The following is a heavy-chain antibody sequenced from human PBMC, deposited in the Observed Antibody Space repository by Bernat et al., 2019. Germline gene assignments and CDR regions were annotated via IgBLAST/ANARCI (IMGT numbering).Heavy chain of an antibody. V-gene: IGHV3-30-3*01. CDR2: ISFDGSNK. CDR1: GFTFSSYA. CDR3: ARGGYRYGSRWLQSPQSYYYYGMDV. Sequence: QVQLVESGGGVVQPGRSLRLSCAASGFTFSSYAMHWVRQAPGKGLEWVAVISFDGSNKYYADSGKGRLTISRDSSKNTLYLQMNSLRAEDTAVYYCARGGYRYGSRWLQSPQSYYYYGMDVWGQGTTVTVSS. J-gene: IGHJ6*02. D-gene: IGHD5-24*01.